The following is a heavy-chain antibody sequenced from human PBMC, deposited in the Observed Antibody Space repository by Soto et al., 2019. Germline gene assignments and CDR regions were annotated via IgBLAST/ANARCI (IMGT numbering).Heavy chain of an antibody. CDR3: ARQSYYYYGMDV. CDR1: GDSVTSHY. CDR2: MYYSGCT. Sequence: SETLSLTCSFSGDSVTSHYLTWIRQSPGKGLEWIGYMYYSGCTNYNPSLKSRVTISVDTSKNQFSLKLSSVTAADTAVYYCARQSYYYYGMDVWGQGTTVTVSS. V-gene: IGHV4-59*02. J-gene: IGHJ6*02.